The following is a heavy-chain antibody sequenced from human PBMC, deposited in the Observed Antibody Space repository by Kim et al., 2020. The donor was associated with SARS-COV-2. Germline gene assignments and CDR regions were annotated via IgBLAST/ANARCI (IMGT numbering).Heavy chain of an antibody. Sequence: SVKVSCKASGGTFSSYAISWVRQAPGQGLEWMGGIIPIFGTANYAQKFQGRVTITADESTSTAYMELSSLRSEDTAVYYCASRTSIFGRDYYYYGMDVWGQGTTVTVSS. CDR3: ASRTSIFGRDYYYYGMDV. CDR1: GGTFSSYA. J-gene: IGHJ6*02. CDR2: IIPIFGTA. V-gene: IGHV1-69*13. D-gene: IGHD3-3*01.